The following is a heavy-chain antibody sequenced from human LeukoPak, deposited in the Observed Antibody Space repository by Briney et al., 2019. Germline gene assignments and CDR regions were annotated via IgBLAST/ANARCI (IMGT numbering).Heavy chain of an antibody. CDR3: ARQSKRERLGSYYFDY. Sequence: PSETLSLTCTVSGGSISRYYWSWIRQPPGKGLEWIGYIYYSGSTNYNPSLKSRVTISVDTSKNQFSLKLSSVTAADTAVYYCARQSKRERLGSYYFDYWGQGTLVTVSS. V-gene: IGHV4-59*08. J-gene: IGHJ4*02. CDR2: IYYSGST. CDR1: GGSISRYY. D-gene: IGHD1-1*01.